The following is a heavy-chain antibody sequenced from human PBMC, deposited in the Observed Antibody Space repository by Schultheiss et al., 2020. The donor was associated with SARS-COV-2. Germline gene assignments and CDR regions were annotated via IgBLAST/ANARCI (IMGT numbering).Heavy chain of an antibody. CDR3: AHPRDYYDSRRYLDAFDI. V-gene: IGHV1-69*01. D-gene: IGHD3-22*01. CDR2: IIPIFGTA. J-gene: IGHJ3*02. CDR1: GGTFSSYA. Sequence: KISCKGSGGTFSSYAISWVRQAPGQGLEWMGGIIPIFGTANYAQKFQGRVTITADESTSTAYMELSSLRSEDTAVYYCAHPRDYYDSRRYLDAFDIWGQGTMVTVSS.